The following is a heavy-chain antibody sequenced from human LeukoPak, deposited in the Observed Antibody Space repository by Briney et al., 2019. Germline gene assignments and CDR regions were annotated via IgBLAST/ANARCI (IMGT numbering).Heavy chain of an antibody. Sequence: GGSLRLSCVASGFTFSSYWMHWVRQAPGKGLVWVSRINSGGSTTTYADSVKGRFTISRDNSKNTLYLQMNSLRAEDTAVYYCAKGEGGYYTLPVDYWGQGTLVTVSS. V-gene: IGHV3-74*01. CDR1: GFTFSSYW. J-gene: IGHJ4*02. CDR3: AKGEGGYYTLPVDY. CDR2: INSGGSTT. D-gene: IGHD3-3*01.